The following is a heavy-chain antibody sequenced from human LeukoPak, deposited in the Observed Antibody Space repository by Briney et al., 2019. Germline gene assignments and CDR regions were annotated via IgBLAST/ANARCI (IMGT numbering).Heavy chain of an antibody. CDR1: GFTFSSYE. CDR2: ISSSGSTI. D-gene: IGHD2-2*01. J-gene: IGHJ3*02. V-gene: IGHV3-48*03. Sequence: GGSLRPSCAASGFTFSSYEMNWVRQAPGKGLEWVSYISSSGSTIYYADSVKGRFTISRDNAKNSLYLQMNSLRAEDTAVYYCAKGGAIMLWPIVIWGQGTMVTVSS. CDR3: AKGGAIMLWPIVI.